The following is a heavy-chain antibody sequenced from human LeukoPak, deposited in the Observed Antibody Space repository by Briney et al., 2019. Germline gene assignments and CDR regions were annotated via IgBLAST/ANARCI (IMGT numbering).Heavy chain of an antibody. V-gene: IGHV3-20*01. CDR2: INWNGGST. J-gene: IGHJ6*02. Sequence: GGSLTLPCAASGFTFDDYCMSWVRQPPGKGLEWVSGINWNGGSTGYADSVKGRFTISRDNAKNSLYLQMNSLRAEDRAFYICASVTSNYGMDAWGQGTTVTVSS. CDR3: ASVTSNYGMDA. D-gene: IGHD1/OR15-1a*01. CDR1: GFTFDDYC.